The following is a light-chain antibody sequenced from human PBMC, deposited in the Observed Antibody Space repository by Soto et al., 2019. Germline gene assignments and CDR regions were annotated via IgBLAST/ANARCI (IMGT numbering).Light chain of an antibody. CDR1: QDISNY. CDR2: DAS. CDR3: QQYDNLPPLT. J-gene: IGKJ4*01. V-gene: IGKV1-33*01. Sequence: DIQMTQSPSSLSASVGDRVTITCQASQDISNYLNWYQQKPGKAPKLLIYDASNLETGVPSRFSGSGSGTDFTFPISSLQPEDIPTYYCQQYDNLPPLTFGGGTKVEIK.